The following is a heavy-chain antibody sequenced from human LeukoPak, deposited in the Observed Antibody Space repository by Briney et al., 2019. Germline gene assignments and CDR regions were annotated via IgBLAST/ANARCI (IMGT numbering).Heavy chain of an antibody. J-gene: IGHJ4*02. Sequence: SVKVSCKASGGTFSSYTISWVRQAPGQGLEWMGRIIPILGIANYAQKFQGRVTITADKSTSTAYMELSSLRSEDTAVYYCARVIDYSNSGPDYWGQGTLVTVSS. D-gene: IGHD4-11*01. CDR2: IIPILGIA. CDR3: ARVIDYSNSGPDY. CDR1: GGTFSSYT. V-gene: IGHV1-69*02.